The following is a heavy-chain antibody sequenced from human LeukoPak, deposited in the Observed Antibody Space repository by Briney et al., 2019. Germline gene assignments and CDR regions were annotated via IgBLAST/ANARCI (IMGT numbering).Heavy chain of an antibody. CDR2: FYSGGTT. CDR1: GFTVSSNY. V-gene: IGHV3-53*01. CDR3: ARDYYDSSGYYYGYFQH. J-gene: IGHJ1*01. D-gene: IGHD3-22*01. Sequence: GGSLRLSCAASGFTVSSNYMSGVRKAPGKGLEWVSVFYSGGTTYYADSVKGRFTISRDNSKNTRYLQMNSLRAEDTAVYYCARDYYDSSGYYYGYFQHWGQGTLVTVSS.